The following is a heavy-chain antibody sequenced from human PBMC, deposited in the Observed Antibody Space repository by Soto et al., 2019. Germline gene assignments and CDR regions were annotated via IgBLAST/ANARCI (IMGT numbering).Heavy chain of an antibody. CDR3: AKSLSASPNYFFDS. Sequence: GGSLRLSCAASGFTFSNYAMSWVRQAPGKGLEWVSVISVSGGSTYYADSVKGRFTISRDNSKNTLYLRMNSLRADDTAVYFCAKSLSASPNYFFDSWGQGTLVTVSS. V-gene: IGHV3-23*01. CDR2: ISVSGGST. D-gene: IGHD1-1*01. CDR1: GFTFSNYA. J-gene: IGHJ4*02.